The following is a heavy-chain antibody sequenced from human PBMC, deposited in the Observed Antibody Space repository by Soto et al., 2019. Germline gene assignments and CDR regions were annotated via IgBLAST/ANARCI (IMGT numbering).Heavy chain of an antibody. CDR2: ISGSGGST. J-gene: IGHJ6*02. Sequence: PGGSLRLSCAASGFTFSSYAMSWVRQAPGKGLEWVSAISGSGGSTYYADSVKGRFTIPRDNSKNTLYLQMNSLRAEDTAVYYCAKASAYCSSTSCYLYYYYYGMDVWGQGTTVTVSS. CDR3: AKASAYCSSTSCYLYYYYYGMDV. CDR1: GFTFSSYA. V-gene: IGHV3-23*01. D-gene: IGHD2-2*01.